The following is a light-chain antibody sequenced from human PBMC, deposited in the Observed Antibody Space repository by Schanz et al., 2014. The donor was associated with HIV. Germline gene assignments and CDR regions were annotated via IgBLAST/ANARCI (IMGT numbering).Light chain of an antibody. Sequence: IQMTQSPSIVSASVGDRVTLTCRASQTIGRLLAWYQQKPGRAPKLLIYKASSLQSGVPSRFSGSGSGTEFTLTISSLQPDDFATYYCQQYDSYPYTFGQGTKLEIK. CDR1: QTIGRL. CDR2: KAS. V-gene: IGKV1-5*03. J-gene: IGKJ2*01. CDR3: QQYDSYPYT.